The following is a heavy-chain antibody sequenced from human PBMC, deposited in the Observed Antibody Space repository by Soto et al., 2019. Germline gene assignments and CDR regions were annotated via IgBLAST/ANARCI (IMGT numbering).Heavy chain of an antibody. CDR1: GFTFSSYA. V-gene: IGHV3-23*01. J-gene: IGHJ6*03. D-gene: IGHD6-6*01. CDR3: AKEPQYSRYYYMDV. CDR2: ISGSGGST. Sequence: GGSLKLSCAASGFTFSSYAMSWVRQAPGKGLEWVSAISGSGGSTYYADSVKGRFTISRDNSKNTLYLQMNSLRAEDTAVYYCAKEPQYSRYYYMDVWGKGTTVTVSS.